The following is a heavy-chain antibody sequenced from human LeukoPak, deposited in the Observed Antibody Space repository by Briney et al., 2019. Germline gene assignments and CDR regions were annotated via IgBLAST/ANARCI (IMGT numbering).Heavy chain of an antibody. Sequence: GGSLRLSCAASGFTFSNYGMHWVRQAPGKGLEWVAVIWYDGSNKYYADSVKGRFTISRDNSKNTLYLQMNSLRAEDTAVCYCARGGTAYYYDSSGYSDYFDYWGQGTLVTVSS. CDR2: IWYDGSNK. D-gene: IGHD3-22*01. V-gene: IGHV3-33*01. CDR3: ARGGTAYYYDSSGYSDYFDY. J-gene: IGHJ4*02. CDR1: GFTFSNYG.